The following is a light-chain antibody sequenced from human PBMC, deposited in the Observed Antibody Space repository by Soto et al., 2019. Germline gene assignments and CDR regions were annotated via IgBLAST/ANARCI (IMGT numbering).Light chain of an antibody. V-gene: IGKV1-39*01. CDR1: QSISTY. CDR2: AAS. J-gene: IGKJ4*01. CDR3: QQSYSTPPVT. Sequence: DIQMTQSPSSLSASVGDRVTITCRASQSISTYLNWYQQKPGKAPKLLIFAASRLQSGVPSRFSGSGSGTVFTLTISSLQPKDFAAYFCQQSYSTPPVTFGGGTKVDFK.